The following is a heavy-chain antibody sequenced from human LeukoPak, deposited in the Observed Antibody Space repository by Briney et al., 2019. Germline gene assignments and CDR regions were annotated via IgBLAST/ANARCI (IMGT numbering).Heavy chain of an antibody. D-gene: IGHD4-17*01. V-gene: IGHV1-2*02. J-gene: IGHJ4*02. CDR3: AREVTTEPVIFDY. Sequence: ASVKVSCKASGYTFTGYYMHWVRQAPGQGLEWMGWINPNSGGTNYAQKFQGRVTMTRDTSISTAYMELCRLRSDDTAVYYCAREVTTEPVIFDYWGQGTLVTVSS. CDR1: GYTFTGYY. CDR2: INPNSGGT.